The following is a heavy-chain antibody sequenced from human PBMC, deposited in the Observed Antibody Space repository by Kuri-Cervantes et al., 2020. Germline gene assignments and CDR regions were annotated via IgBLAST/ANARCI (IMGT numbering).Heavy chain of an antibody. Sequence: LSLTCAASGFTVSSNYMSWVRQAPGKGLEWVSVIYSGGSTYYADSVKGRFTISRDNSKNTLYLQMNSLRAEDTAVYYCARDRGVAYPDAFDIWGQGTMVTVSS. J-gene: IGHJ3*02. CDR2: IYSGGST. V-gene: IGHV3-53*01. CDR1: GFTVSSNY. D-gene: IGHD5-12*01. CDR3: ARDRGVAYPDAFDI.